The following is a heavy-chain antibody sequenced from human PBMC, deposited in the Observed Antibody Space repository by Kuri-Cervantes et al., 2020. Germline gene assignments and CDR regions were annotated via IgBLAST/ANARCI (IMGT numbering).Heavy chain of an antibody. V-gene: IGHV1-2*02. CDR3: ARGRKTTVAPPLDY. D-gene: IGHD4-23*01. Sequence: ASVKVSCKASGYTFTSYYMHWVRQAPGKGLEWMGGFDPEDGETIYAQKFQGRVTMTRDTSISTACMELSRLRSDDTAVYYCARGRKTTVAPPLDYWGQGTLVTVSS. CDR2: FDPEDGET. CDR1: GYTFTSYY. J-gene: IGHJ4*02.